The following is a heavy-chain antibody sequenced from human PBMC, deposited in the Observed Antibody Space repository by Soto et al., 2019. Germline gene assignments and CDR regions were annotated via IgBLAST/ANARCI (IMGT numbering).Heavy chain of an antibody. J-gene: IGHJ3*02. V-gene: IGHV3-7*05. D-gene: IGHD1-26*01. Sequence: EVQLVESGGGLVQPGGSLRLSCAASGFTFSSYWMSWVRQAPGKGLEWVANIKQDGSEKYYVDSVKGRFTNSRDNAKNALYLQMSSMRAKATALYYCASSGKDSGGYADAFDIWGKGTMVTVSS. CDR2: IKQDGSEK. CDR1: GFTFSSYW. CDR3: ASSGKDSGGYADAFDI.